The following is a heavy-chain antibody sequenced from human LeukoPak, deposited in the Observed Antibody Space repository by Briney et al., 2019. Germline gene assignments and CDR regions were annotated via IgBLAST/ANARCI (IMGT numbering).Heavy chain of an antibody. CDR3: ARDGSGWYDY. V-gene: IGHV3-23*01. CDR2: VSGPGSVT. J-gene: IGHJ4*02. CDR1: GFTFSCCA. D-gene: IGHD6-19*01. Sequence: PGGSLRLSCAASGFTFSCCAMHWVRQAPGKGLEWVSVVSGPGSVTSYADSVKGRFTTSRDNSKNMLYLQMNSLRAEDTAVYYCARDGSGWYDYWGQGTLVTVSS.